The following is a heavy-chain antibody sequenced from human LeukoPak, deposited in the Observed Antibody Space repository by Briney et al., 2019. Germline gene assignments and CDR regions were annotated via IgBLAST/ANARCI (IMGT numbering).Heavy chain of an antibody. CDR3: ARDPNMVRGVPNWFDP. CDR1: GYTFTSYG. D-gene: IGHD3-10*01. CDR2: ISAYNGTT. V-gene: IGHV1-18*01. Sequence: ASVKVSCKASGYTFTSYGISWVRQAPGQGLEWMGWISAYNGTTNYAQRLQGRVTMTTDTSTSTAYMELRSLRSDDTAVYYCARDPNMVRGVPNWFDPWGQGTLVTVSS. J-gene: IGHJ5*02.